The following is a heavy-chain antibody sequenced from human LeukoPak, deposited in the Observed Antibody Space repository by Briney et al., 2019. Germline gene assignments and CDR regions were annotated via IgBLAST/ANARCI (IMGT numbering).Heavy chain of an antibody. CDR2: IYSGGTT. Sequence: GGSLRLSCAASGLTVSSNYMTWVRQAPGKGLEWVSVIYSGGTTYYADSVEGRFTISRDNSKNTLYLQMNSLRAEDTAVYFCVRGAYYFDYWGQGALVTVSS. CDR3: VRGAYYFDY. J-gene: IGHJ4*02. V-gene: IGHV3-66*01. D-gene: IGHD3-16*01. CDR1: GLTVSSNY.